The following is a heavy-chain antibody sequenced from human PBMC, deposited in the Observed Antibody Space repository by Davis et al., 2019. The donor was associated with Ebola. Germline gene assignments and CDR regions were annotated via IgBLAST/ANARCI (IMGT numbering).Heavy chain of an antibody. CDR1: DFTFRTSW. CDR2: ITGNGAYI. Sequence: GGSLRLSCGASDFTFRTSWMSWVRQPPGKGLEWVAGITGNGAYIEDADSVKGRFTISRDNSKNTLHLQMNSLTAEDTAVYYCARKIAGSRPFDYWGQGTLVTVSS. J-gene: IGHJ4*02. CDR3: ARKIAGSRPFDY. D-gene: IGHD1-26*01. V-gene: IGHV3-23*01.